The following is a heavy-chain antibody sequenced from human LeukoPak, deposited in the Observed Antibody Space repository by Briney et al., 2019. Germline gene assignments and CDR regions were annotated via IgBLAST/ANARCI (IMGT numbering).Heavy chain of an antibody. V-gene: IGHV3-53*01. CDR3: AKRRVGGDAFDI. D-gene: IGHD1-1*01. CDR2: IRGSGAT. J-gene: IGHJ3*02. Sequence: PGGSLRLSCAVSGFSVTNSHMDWVRQAPGKGLEWVSLIRGSGATLYADSVKGRFTISRDNSKNTLYLQMSSLRAEDTAVYYCAKRRVGGDAFDIWGQGTVVTVSS. CDR1: GFSVTNSH.